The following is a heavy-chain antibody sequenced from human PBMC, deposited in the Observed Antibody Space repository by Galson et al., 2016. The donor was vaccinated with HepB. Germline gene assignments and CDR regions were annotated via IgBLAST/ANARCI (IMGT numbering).Heavy chain of an antibody. D-gene: IGHD4-17*01. J-gene: IGHJ6*02. V-gene: IGHV3-74*01. CDR2: INSDGRST. CDR1: GFPFSRYW. Sequence: SLRLSCAASGFPFSRYWMHWVRRGPGKGQVWVSRINSDGRSTIYADSVRGRFPISRDNAKNMLYLEMNSLRAEDTALYYCVREDYGDDPVYYYYYGMDVWGQGTTVSVSS. CDR3: VREDYGDDPVYYYYYGMDV.